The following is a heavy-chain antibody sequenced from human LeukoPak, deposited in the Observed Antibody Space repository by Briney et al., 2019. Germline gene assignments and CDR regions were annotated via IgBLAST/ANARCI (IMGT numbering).Heavy chain of an antibody. D-gene: IGHD4-11*01. CDR3: ARTMTNIYYYYYYMDV. V-gene: IGHV4-34*01. CDR1: GGSFSGYY. J-gene: IGHJ6*03. Sequence: SETLSLTCAVYGGSFSGYYWSWIRQPPGKGLEWIGEINHSGSTNYNPSLKSRVTISVDTSKNQFSLKLSSVTAADTAVYYCARTMTNIYYYYYYMDVWGGGTTVTVSS. CDR2: INHSGST.